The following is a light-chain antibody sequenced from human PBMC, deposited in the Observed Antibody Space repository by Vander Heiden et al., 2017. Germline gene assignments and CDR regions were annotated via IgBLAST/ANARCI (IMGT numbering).Light chain of an antibody. CDR3: CSYAGTYTYV. CDR1: SSDVGNYDY. Sequence: QSALTQPRSVSGSPGQSVTIACTGTSSDVGNYDYVPWYQQHPGKAPKLIIYSVNKRPSGVPNRFSGSKSGNTASLTISDLQAEDEADFYCCSYAGTYTYVFGSGTRVTVL. J-gene: IGLJ1*01. V-gene: IGLV2-11*01. CDR2: SVN.